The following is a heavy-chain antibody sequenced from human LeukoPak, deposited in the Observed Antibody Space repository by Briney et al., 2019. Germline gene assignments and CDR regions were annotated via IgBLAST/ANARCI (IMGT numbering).Heavy chain of an antibody. Sequence: GGSLRLSCAASGFTHSSYGMHLVRQAPGKGLEWVSAISGNGRDTYYTDSVKGRFTISRDNSKNTLYLQMHSLRAEDTAIYYCARAAAVCSSTSCYGHYWGQGTLVTVSS. CDR3: ARAAAVCSSTSCYGHY. CDR2: ISGNGRDT. V-gene: IGHV3-23*01. D-gene: IGHD2-2*01. CDR1: GFTHSSYG. J-gene: IGHJ4*02.